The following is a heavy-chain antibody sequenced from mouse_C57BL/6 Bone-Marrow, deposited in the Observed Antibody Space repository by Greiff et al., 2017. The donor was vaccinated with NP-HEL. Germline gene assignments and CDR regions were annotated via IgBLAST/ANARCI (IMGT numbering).Heavy chain of an antibody. CDR2: IDPENGDT. V-gene: IGHV14-4*01. Sequence: EVQRVESGAELVRPGASVKLSCTASGFNIKDDYMHWVKQRPEQGLEWIGWIDPENGDTEYASKFQGKATITADTSSNTAYLQLSSLTSEDTAVYYCTTYYYGSSPHYFDYWGQGTTLTVSS. CDR3: TTYYYGSSPHYFDY. CDR1: GFNIKDDY. J-gene: IGHJ2*01. D-gene: IGHD1-1*01.